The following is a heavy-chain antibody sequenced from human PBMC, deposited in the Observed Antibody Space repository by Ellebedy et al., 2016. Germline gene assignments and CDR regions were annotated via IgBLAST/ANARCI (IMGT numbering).Heavy chain of an antibody. V-gene: IGHV3-7*03. Sequence: GESLKISCAASGFTFGSYWMSWVRQAPGKGLEWVANIKQDGSEKYYVDSVKGRFTISRDNAKNSLFLQMNSLRAEDTAVYYCARDVYWGQGTLVSVSS. CDR2: IKQDGSEK. CDR1: GFTFGSYW. CDR3: ARDVY. J-gene: IGHJ4*02.